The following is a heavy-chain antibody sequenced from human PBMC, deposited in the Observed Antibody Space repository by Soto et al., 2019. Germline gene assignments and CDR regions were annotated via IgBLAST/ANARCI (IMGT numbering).Heavy chain of an antibody. CDR2: ISYDGSNK. CDR1: GFTFSGFA. J-gene: IGHJ4*02. Sequence: QVQLVESGGGVVQPGRSLRLSCAASGFTFSGFAMHWVRQAPDKGLEWVAVISYDGSNKYYADSVKGRFTISRDNSKNTLYVQMNSLRAEDTAVYYCARFKGCSGGSCYSHFDYWGQGTLVTVSS. D-gene: IGHD2-15*01. V-gene: IGHV3-30-3*01. CDR3: ARFKGCSGGSCYSHFDY.